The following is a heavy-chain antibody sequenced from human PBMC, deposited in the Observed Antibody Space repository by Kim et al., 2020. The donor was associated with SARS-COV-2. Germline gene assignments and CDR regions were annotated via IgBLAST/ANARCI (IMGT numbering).Heavy chain of an antibody. D-gene: IGHD6-19*01. V-gene: IGHV3-11*06. Sequence: KGRFTISRDNAKNSLYLQMNGLRAEDTAVYYCAREVIAVAGGYYYYGMDVWGQGTTVTVSS. CDR3: AREVIAVAGGYYYYGMDV. J-gene: IGHJ6*02.